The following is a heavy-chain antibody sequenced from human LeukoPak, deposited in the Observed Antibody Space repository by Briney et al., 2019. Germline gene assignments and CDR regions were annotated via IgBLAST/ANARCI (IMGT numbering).Heavy chain of an antibody. CDR3: AKWGDYDILTGYYVPDY. D-gene: IGHD3-9*01. CDR1: GFTFTNYA. V-gene: IGHV3-23*01. J-gene: IGHJ4*02. Sequence: GTSLRLSCVASGFTFTNYAMSWVRQAPGKGLEWVSAITGSDGSSYYADSVKGRFAISRDNSKNTLYLQVNSLRAEDTAVYYCAKWGDYDILTGYYVPDYWGQGTLVTVSS. CDR2: ITGSDGSS.